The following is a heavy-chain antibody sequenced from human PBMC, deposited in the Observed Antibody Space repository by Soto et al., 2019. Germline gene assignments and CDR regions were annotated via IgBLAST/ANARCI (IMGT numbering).Heavy chain of an antibody. CDR3: ARVATVTTSIDY. CDR2: IYYSGST. CDR1: GGSISSGDYY. D-gene: IGHD4-17*01. V-gene: IGHV4-30-4*01. J-gene: IGHJ4*02. Sequence: SETLSLTCTVSGGSISSGDYYWSWIRQPPVNGLEWIGYIYYSGSTYYNPSPKRRCTISVHTSKNQCSLKRSAVTAAATAVYYCARVATVTTSIDYWGQGTLVTVSS.